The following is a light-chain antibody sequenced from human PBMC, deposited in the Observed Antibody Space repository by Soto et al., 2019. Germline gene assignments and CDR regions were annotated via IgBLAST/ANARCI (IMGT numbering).Light chain of an antibody. Sequence: QSVLTQPASVSGSPGQSITISCTGSSSDVGPYNLVSWYQHHPGKAPKLMISEVVKRPSGVSNRFSGSKSGNMASLTISGLQAEDEADYYCCSYAGSSMFVFGGGTKVTVL. CDR3: CSYAGSSMFV. CDR2: EVV. CDR1: SSDVGPYNL. V-gene: IGLV2-23*02. J-gene: IGLJ2*01.